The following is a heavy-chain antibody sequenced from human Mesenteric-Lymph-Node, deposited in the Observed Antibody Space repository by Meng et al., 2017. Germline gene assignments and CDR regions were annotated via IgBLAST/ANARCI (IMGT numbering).Heavy chain of an antibody. CDR2: ITWDGGKT. J-gene: IGHJ6*02. CDR1: GFTFDDHS. Sequence: GGSLRPSCAASGFTFDDHSMHWVRQAPGRGLEWVSLITWDGGKTFYADSVKGRFTISRDNSKNPLYLQMNSLRIEDTALYYCAKDIGRAHYFYHGMGVWGQGTTVTVSS. CDR3: AKDIGRAHYFYHGMGV. D-gene: IGHD1-26*01. V-gene: IGHV3-43*01.